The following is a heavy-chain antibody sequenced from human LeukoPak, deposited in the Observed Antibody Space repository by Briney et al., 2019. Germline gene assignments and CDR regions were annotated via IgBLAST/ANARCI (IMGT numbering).Heavy chain of an antibody. CDR2: TNLRGKT. CDR1: AGSCCVCY. V-gene: IGHV4-34*01. D-gene: IGHD2-15*01. J-gene: IGHJ4*02. CDR3: ARGKAFVVVVAATRGAGFDY. Sequence: SETLSLTCAVDAGSCCVCYWIGIGQPLGGGVEGCGGTNLRGKTDYKPAVKGQSTISVDTCKNQFYLKLSSVTAADTAVYYCARGKAFVVVVAATRGAGFDYWGQGTLVTVSS.